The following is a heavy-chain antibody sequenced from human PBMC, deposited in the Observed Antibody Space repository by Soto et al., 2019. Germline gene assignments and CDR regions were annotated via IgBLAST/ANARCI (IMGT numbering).Heavy chain of an antibody. J-gene: IGHJ4*02. V-gene: IGHV3-33*01. Sequence: PGGSLRLSCAASGFTFSSYGMHWVRQAPGKGLEWVAVIWYDGSNKYYADSVKGRFTISRDNSKNTLYLQMNSLRAEDTAVYYCAVNSGYDYGLDYWGQGTLVTVSS. CDR3: AVNSGYDYGLDY. CDR2: IWYDGSNK. D-gene: IGHD5-12*01. CDR1: GFTFSSYG.